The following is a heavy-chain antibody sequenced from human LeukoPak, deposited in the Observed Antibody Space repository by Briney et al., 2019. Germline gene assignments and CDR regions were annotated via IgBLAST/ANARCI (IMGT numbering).Heavy chain of an antibody. J-gene: IGHJ6*03. V-gene: IGHV4-4*07. D-gene: IGHD6-6*01. CDR2: IYTSGST. CDR1: GGTISSYY. CDR3: ARVSSSSSRSYYYYYYMDV. Sequence: SETLSLTCTASGGTISSYYWSWIRQPAGKGLEWIGRIYTSGSTNYNPSLKSRVTMSVDTSKNQFSLKLSSVTAADTAVYYCARVSSSSSRSYYYYYYMDVWGKGTTVTVSS.